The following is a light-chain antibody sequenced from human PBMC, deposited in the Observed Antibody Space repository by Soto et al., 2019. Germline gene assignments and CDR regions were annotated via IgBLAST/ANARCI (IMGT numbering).Light chain of an antibody. V-gene: IGKV3-20*01. J-gene: IGKJ2*01. CDR3: QQYVNSPPYT. CDR1: QSISSNY. Sequence: VLTQSPGTLSLSPGERATISCRASQSISSNYLAWYQHKPGQAPRLLIYGASSRATGIPHRFSGSGSGTDFTLTISRLEPEDCGVFYCQQYVNSPPYTFGQGTRLEIK. CDR2: GAS.